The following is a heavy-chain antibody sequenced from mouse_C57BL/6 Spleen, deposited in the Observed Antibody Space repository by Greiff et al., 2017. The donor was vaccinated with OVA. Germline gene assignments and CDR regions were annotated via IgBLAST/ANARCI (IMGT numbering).Heavy chain of an antibody. CDR2: IDPEDGET. CDR3: ASWGPYYYGSSDY. V-gene: IGHV14-2*01. Sequence: VQLQQSGAELVKPGASVKLSCTASGFNIKDYYMHWVKQRTERGLEWIGRIDPEDGETQYAPKFQGKATIPADTSSNTAYLQRSSLTSEDTAVYYCASWGPYYYGSSDYWGQGTTLTVSS. CDR1: GFNIKDYY. J-gene: IGHJ2*01. D-gene: IGHD1-1*01.